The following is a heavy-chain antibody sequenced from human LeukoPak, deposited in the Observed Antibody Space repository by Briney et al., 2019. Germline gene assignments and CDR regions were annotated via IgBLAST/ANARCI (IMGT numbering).Heavy chain of an antibody. J-gene: IGHJ6*03. CDR2: IYYSGST. D-gene: IGHD6-19*01. CDR3: ASVAGITPYYYYYYMDV. CDR1: GGSISSSSYY. V-gene: IGHV4-39*07. Sequence: SETLSLTCTVSGGSISSSSYYWGWIRQPPGKGLEWIGSIYYSGSTYYNPSLKSRVTISVDTSKNQFSLKLSSVTAADTAVYYCASVAGITPYYYYYYMDVWGKGTTVTVSS.